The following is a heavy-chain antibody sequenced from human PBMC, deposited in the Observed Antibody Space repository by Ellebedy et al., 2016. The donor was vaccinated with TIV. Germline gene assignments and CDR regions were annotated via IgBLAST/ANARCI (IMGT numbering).Heavy chain of an antibody. D-gene: IGHD5-18*01. J-gene: IGHJ4*02. Sequence: SEILSLTXAVYIGSFSGYSWTWIRQPPGKGLEWIGEINHSGSTNYNPSLKSRVTMSVDTSKNQFSLKLRSVTAADTAVYYCARGRTPLVTKPNDFDYWGQGTLVTVSS. CDR1: IGSFSGYS. V-gene: IGHV4-34*01. CDR2: INHSGST. CDR3: ARGRTPLVTKPNDFDY.